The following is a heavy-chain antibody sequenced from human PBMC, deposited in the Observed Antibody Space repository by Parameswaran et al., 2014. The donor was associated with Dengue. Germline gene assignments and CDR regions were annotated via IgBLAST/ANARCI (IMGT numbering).Heavy chain of an antibody. CDR2: ISYDGSNK. CDR3: AKDRDGYFDY. Sequence: GKGLEWVAVISYDGSNKYYADSVKGRFTISRDNSKNTLYLQMNSLRAEDTAVYYCAKDRDGYFDYWGQGTLVTVSS. J-gene: IGHJ4*02. V-gene: IGHV3-30*18. D-gene: IGHD3-10*01.